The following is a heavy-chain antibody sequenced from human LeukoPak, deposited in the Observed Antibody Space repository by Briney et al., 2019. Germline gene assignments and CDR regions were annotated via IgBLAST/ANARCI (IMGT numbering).Heavy chain of an antibody. V-gene: IGHV1-46*04. Sequence: ASVKVSCKASGYTFTNYYMHWVRQAPGQGLEWMGIINPSGGSTSYAQKLQGRVTMARDTSTSTVYMELSSLRSEDTAVYYCARFSYGGGGYFDYWGQGTLVTVSS. CDR3: ARFSYGGGGYFDY. CDR1: GYTFTNYY. D-gene: IGHD5-18*01. CDR2: INPSGGST. J-gene: IGHJ4*02.